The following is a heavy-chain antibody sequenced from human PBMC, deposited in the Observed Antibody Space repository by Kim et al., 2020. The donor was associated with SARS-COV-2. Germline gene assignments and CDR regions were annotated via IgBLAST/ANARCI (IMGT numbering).Heavy chain of an antibody. D-gene: IGHD4-17*01. Sequence: SYAQKFQGRVTMTRDTSTSTVYMELSSLRSEDTAVYYCARSYHDYGDLDIWGQGTMVTVSS. J-gene: IGHJ3*02. V-gene: IGHV1-46*01. CDR3: ARSYHDYGDLDI.